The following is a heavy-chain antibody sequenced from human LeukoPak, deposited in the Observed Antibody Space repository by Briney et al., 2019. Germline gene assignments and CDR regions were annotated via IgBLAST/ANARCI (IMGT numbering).Heavy chain of an antibody. V-gene: IGHV3-23*01. CDR1: VFTFRIYA. CDR3: AKWIQLSYFDY. CDR2: ISAYGGST. J-gene: IGHJ4*02. Sequence: GGSLRLSCAYSVFTFRIYAVSWVRDAPGRGRECVSGISAYGGSTYYADTVRGRFTISRDNSKNILYLQMNSLRAEDTAVYYCAKWIQLSYFDYWGQGTLVTVSS. D-gene: IGHD5-18*01.